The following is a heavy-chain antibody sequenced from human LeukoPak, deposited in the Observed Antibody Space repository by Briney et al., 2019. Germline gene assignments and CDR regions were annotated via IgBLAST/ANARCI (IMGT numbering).Heavy chain of an antibody. CDR2: IWYDGSNK. V-gene: IGHV3-33*01. J-gene: IGHJ4*02. Sequence: GGSLRLSCAASGFTFSSYGMHWVRQAPGKGLEWVAVIWYDGSNKYYADSVKGRFTISRDNSRNTLYLQMNSLTVEDTALYYCAHDAGPTGNPFFDYWGQGTLVTVSS. CDR1: GFTFSSYG. D-gene: IGHD4-4*01. CDR3: AHDAGPTGNPFFDY.